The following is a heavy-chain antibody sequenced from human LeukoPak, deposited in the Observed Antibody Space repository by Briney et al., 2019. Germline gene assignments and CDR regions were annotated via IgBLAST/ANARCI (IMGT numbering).Heavy chain of an antibody. J-gene: IGHJ6*03. D-gene: IGHD2-2*03. V-gene: IGHV3-30*02. CDR1: GFTFSNYG. Sequence: GGSLRLSCEATGFTFSNYGMHWVRQAPGKGLEWVAFLHYEVGKTYYTESVRGRFSLSRDNSKNTVYLQLNSLRPEETALYYCAKATFGYCSTASRSVFHFYMDVWGRGTTVIVSS. CDR3: AKATFGYCSTASRSVFHFYMDV. CDR2: LHYEVGKT.